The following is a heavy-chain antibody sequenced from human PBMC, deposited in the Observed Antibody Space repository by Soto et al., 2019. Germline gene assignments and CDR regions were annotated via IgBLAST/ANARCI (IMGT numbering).Heavy chain of an antibody. J-gene: IGHJ4*02. V-gene: IGHV4-59*01. CDR3: ATFHNYFDY. Sequence: PSETLSLTCTVSGGSISSYYWSWIRQPPGKGLEWIGYIYYSGNTKYNPSLKSRVTISVDTSKNQFSLKLSSVTAADTAVYYCATFHNYFDYWGQGALVTVSS. CDR1: GGSISSYY. CDR2: IYYSGNT.